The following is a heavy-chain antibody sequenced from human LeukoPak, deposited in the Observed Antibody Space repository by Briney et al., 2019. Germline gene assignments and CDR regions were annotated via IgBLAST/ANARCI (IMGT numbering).Heavy chain of an antibody. V-gene: IGHV3-23*01. CDR2: ISGSGGTT. CDR3: AKNAAAGYYSYCMDV. D-gene: IGHD6-13*01. J-gene: IGHJ6*03. Sequence: EGSLRLSCAASGFTFSSYAMSWVRQAPGTGPEWVALISGSGGTTYYADSVKGRFTISRDNSKNTLYLQVNSLRADDTAVYYCAKNAAAGYYSYCMDVWGKGTTVTVSS. CDR1: GFTFSSYA.